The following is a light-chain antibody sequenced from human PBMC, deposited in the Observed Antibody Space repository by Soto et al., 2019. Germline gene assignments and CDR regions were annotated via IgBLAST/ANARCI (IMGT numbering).Light chain of an antibody. CDR1: SVHSSYA. CDR2: LNSDGSH. Sequence: QSVLTQSPSASASLGASVKLTCTLSSVHSSYAIAWHQQQPEKGPRYLMKLNSDGSHSKGDGIPDRFSGSSSGAERYLTISSLQSEDEADYYCQTWGTGIQVFGGGTQLTVL. J-gene: IGLJ2*01. CDR3: QTWGTGIQV. V-gene: IGLV4-69*01.